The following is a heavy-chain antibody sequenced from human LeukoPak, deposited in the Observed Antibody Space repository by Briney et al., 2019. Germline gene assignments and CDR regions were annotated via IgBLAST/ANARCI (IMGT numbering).Heavy chain of an antibody. J-gene: IGHJ3*02. CDR1: AFTFSTYW. CDR2: VNSDGSNT. Sequence: PGGSLRLSCPASAFTFSTYWMHWVRHAPGQGLVCLSRVNSDGSNTSYGESVKGRITISRDNAKSTLYLQMNSLRAEDTAAYYCARQRDTFDIWGQGTMVTVSS. CDR3: ARQRDTFDI. V-gene: IGHV3-74*01.